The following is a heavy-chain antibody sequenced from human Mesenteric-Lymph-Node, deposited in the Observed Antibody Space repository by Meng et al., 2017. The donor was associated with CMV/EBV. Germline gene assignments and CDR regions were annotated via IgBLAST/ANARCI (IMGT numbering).Heavy chain of an antibody. CDR2: ISSTGYTI. CDR3: ARHEVFRYYYALDV. V-gene: IGHV3-11*01. CDR1: GFTFSDYY. J-gene: IGHJ6*02. D-gene: IGHD3-10*01. Sequence: GESLKISCAASGFTFSDYYMSWIRQAPGKGLEWISYISSTGYTIYYADSVKGRFTISRDNSKNTVYLQLNNLRPEDTAVYYCARHEVFRYYYALDVWGQGTAVTVSS.